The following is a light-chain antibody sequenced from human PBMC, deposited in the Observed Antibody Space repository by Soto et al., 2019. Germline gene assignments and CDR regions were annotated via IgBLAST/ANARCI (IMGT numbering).Light chain of an antibody. CDR1: QSVGSN. V-gene: IGKV3-15*01. CDR3: QQYTNWPYT. J-gene: IGKJ2*01. Sequence: EIVMTQSPATLSVSPGERASRSCRASQSVGSNLAWYQQTAGQAPRLLIYGASTRATGIPARFSGSGSGTEFTLTISSLQSEDFAVYSCQQYTNWPYTFGQGTKLEIK. CDR2: GAS.